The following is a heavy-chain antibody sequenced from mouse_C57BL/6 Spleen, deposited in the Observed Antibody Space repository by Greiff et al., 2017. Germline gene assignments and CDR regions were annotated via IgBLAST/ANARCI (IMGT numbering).Heavy chain of an antibody. D-gene: IGHD3-2*02. J-gene: IGHJ4*01. CDR1: GYTFTSYW. V-gene: IGHV1-59*01. CDR2: IDPSDSYT. CDR3: ALTAQVHTFYAMDY. Sequence: QVQLQQPGAELVRPGTSVKLSCKASGYTFTSYWMHWAKQRPGQGLEWIGVIDPSDSYTNYNQKFKGKATLTVDTSSSTAYMQLSSLTSEDSAVYYCALTAQVHTFYAMDYWGQGTSVTVSS.